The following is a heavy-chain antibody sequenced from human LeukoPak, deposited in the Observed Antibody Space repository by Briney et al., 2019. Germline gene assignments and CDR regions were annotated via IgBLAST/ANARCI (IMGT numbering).Heavy chain of an antibody. D-gene: IGHD1-1*01. J-gene: IGHJ4*02. CDR3: ARGYNYGSQFDY. Sequence: GGSLRLSCAASGFSFSASEMNWVRQAPGKGLEWVSYISGGGSTIYYADSVKGRFSISRDSAKNSLYLDMTSLRAEDTAVYYCARGYNYGSQFDYWGQGTLVTVSS. CDR2: ISGGGSTI. CDR1: GFSFSASE. V-gene: IGHV3-48*03.